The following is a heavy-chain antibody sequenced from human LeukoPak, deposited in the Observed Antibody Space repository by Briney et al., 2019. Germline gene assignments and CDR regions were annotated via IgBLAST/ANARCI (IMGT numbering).Heavy chain of an antibody. CDR1: GYTFTNYD. D-gene: IGHD3-10*01. J-gene: IGHJ5*02. CDR3: ARMHYYDSGGSNLFDP. Sequence: GASVKVSCKTSGYTFTNYDINWVRQATGQGLEWRGWMNPNSGDTGYAHKFQGRVTMTANTSINTAYMELSSLRSEDTAVYYCARMHYYDSGGSNLFDPWGQGTLVTVSS. V-gene: IGHV1-8*01. CDR2: MNPNSGDT.